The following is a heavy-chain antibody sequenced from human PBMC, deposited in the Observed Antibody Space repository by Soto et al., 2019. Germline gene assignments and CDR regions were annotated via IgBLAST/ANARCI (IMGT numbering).Heavy chain of an antibody. CDR1: GGSISSGGYS. V-gene: IGHV4-30-2*01. J-gene: IGHJ4*02. D-gene: IGHD4-17*01. CDR3: ARGVTTVTTFDY. CDR2: IYHSGST. Sequence: SETLSLTCAVSGGSISSGGYSCNWIRQPPGKGLEWIGYIYHSGSTYYNPSLKSRVTISVDRSKNQFSLKLSSVTAADTAVYDCARGVTTVTTFDYWGQGTLVTVSS.